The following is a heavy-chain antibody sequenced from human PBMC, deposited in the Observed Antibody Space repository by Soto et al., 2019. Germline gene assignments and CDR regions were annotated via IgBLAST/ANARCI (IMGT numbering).Heavy chain of an antibody. CDR1: GCTFTSYV. D-gene: IGHD3-22*01. V-gene: IGHV1-3*01. J-gene: IGHJ4*02. Sequence: ASGKVSCKASGCTFTSYVMNWVRPAPGRGLEWMGWISPGNGNTKYSQKFQGRVTIERDTSASTAYMELSGLRSEDTAVYYCARGGYFDSSNYLAYWGLGTLVTVSS. CDR3: ARGGYFDSSNYLAY. CDR2: ISPGNGNT.